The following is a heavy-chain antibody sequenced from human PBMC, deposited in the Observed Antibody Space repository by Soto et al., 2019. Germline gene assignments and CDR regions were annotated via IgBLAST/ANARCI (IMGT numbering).Heavy chain of an antibody. J-gene: IGHJ4*02. V-gene: IGHV3-23*01. Sequence: PGGSLRLSCAASGFTFSSYAMSWVRQAPGKGLEWVSAISGSGGSTYYADSVKGRFTISRDNSKNTLYLQMNSLRAEDTAVYYLAKIIVLVPASTYDYWGQGTLVTVSS. CDR3: AKIIVLVPASTYDY. D-gene: IGHD2-2*01. CDR1: GFTFSSYA. CDR2: ISGSGGST.